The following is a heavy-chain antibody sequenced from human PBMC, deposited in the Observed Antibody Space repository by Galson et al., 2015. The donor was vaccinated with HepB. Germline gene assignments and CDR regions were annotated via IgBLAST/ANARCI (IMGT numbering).Heavy chain of an antibody. D-gene: IGHD2-2*01. CDR2: ISSSSSYI. V-gene: IGHV3-21*01. J-gene: IGHJ4*02. CDR3: ARDGDCSSTSCYLGFDY. CDR1: GFTFSSYS. Sequence: SLRLSCAASGFTFSSYSMNWVRQAPGKGLERVSSISSSSSYIYYADSVKGRFTISRDNAKNSLYLQMNSLRAEDTAVYYCARDGDCSSTSCYLGFDYWGQGTLVTVSS.